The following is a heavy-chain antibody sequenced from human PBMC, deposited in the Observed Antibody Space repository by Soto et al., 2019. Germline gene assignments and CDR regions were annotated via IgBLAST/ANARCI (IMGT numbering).Heavy chain of an antibody. CDR1: GGSISSYY. CDR2: IYYSGST. D-gene: IGHD2-21*01. V-gene: IGHV4-59*01. Sequence: QVQLQESGPGLVKPSETLSLTCTVSGGSISSYYWSWLRQPPGKGLEWIGYIYYSGSTNYNPSLKSRVTISVDTSKNQFSLKLSSVTAADTAVYYCARRWGGTVDYWGQGTLVTVSS. J-gene: IGHJ4*02. CDR3: ARRWGGTVDY.